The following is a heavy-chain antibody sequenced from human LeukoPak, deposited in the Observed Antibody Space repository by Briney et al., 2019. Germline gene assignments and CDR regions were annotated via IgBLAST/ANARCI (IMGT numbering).Heavy chain of an antibody. CDR1: GGSISSGGYS. CDR3: ARMYYYDSSGYYLTPNFDY. CDR2: IYHSGST. J-gene: IGHJ4*02. D-gene: IGHD3-22*01. Sequence: PSQTLSLTCAVSGGSISSGGYSWSWIRQPPGKGLEWIGYIYHSGSTYYNPSLKSRVTISVDRSKNQFSLKLSSVTAADTAVYYCARMYYYDSSGYYLTPNFDYWGQGTLVTVSS. V-gene: IGHV4-30-2*01.